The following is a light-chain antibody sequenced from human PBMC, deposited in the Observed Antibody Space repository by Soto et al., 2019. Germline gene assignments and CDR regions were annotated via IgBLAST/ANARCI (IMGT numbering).Light chain of an antibody. CDR3: QTWGPGIHLV. J-gene: IGLJ2*01. Sequence: QLVLTQSPSASASLGASVKLTCTLSSGHSSYAIAWHQQQPEKGPRYLMKLNSDGSHSKGDGIPDRFSGSSSGAERYLTISSLQSEDEADYYWQTWGPGIHLVFGGGTKLTVL. CDR2: LNSDGSH. CDR1: SGHSSYA. V-gene: IGLV4-69*01.